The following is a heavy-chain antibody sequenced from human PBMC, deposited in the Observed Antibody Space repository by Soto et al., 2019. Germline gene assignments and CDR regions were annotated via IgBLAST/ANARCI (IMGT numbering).Heavy chain of an antibody. CDR1: GFTFSNYA. D-gene: IGHD4-17*01. CDR2: ISGSAGST. CDR3: AKDPDYGGLNWFDP. J-gene: IGHJ5*02. Sequence: EVPLLESGGGLVQPGGSLRLSCAASGFTFSNYAMSWVRQAPGKGLEWVSSISGSAGSTYYADSVKGRFTISRDNSKNTLYLQMNSLRAEDTAVYFCAKDPDYGGLNWFDPWGQGVLVTVSS. V-gene: IGHV3-23*01.